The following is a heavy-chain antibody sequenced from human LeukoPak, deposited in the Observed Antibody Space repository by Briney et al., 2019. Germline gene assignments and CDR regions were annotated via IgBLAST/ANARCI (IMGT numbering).Heavy chain of an antibody. V-gene: IGHV3-30*02. CDR3: ATGARIVWPTPIDS. D-gene: IGHD2-21*01. CDR2: IRNEGNEK. Sequence: GGSLRLSCEASGFTVRNDGIHSGRPAPGKGLGWVAFIRNEGNEKHYADSVEGRFYITKDDYTNTAFLQMDGRRSDDTAMYYCATGARIVWPTPIDSWGQGTLVSVSS. J-gene: IGHJ4*02. CDR1: GFTVRNDG.